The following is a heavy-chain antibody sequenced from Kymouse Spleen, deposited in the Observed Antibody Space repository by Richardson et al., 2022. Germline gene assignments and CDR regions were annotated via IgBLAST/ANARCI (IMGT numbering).Heavy chain of an antibody. CDR3: AREDSSGSYYYYGMDV. J-gene: IGHJ6*02. Sequence: QVQLVESGGGVVQPGRSLRLSCAASGFTFSSYGMHWVRQAPGKGLEWVAVIWYDGSNKYYADSVKGRFTISRDNSKNTLYLQMNSLRAEDTAVYYCAREDSSGSYYYYGMDVWGQGTTVTVSS. D-gene: IGHD6-19*01. CDR2: IWYDGSNK. CDR1: GFTFSSYG. V-gene: IGHV3-33*01.